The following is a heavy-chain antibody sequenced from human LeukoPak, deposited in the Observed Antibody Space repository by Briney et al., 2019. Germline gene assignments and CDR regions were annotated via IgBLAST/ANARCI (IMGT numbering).Heavy chain of an antibody. J-gene: IGHJ6*03. CDR1: GGSISSSSYY. CDR2: IYYSGST. D-gene: IGHD1-1*01. CDR3: ARHTTGTTYDYYYYMDV. Sequence: ASETLSLTCTVSGGSISSSSYYWGWIRQPPGKGLEWIGSIYYSGSTYYNPSLKSRVTISVDTSKNQFSLKLSSVTAADTAVYYCARHTTGTTYDYYYYMDVWGKGTTVTVSS. V-gene: IGHV4-39*01.